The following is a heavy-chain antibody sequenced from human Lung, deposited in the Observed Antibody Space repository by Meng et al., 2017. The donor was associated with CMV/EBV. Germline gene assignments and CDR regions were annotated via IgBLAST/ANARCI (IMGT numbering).Heavy chain of an antibody. D-gene: IGHD6-19*01. V-gene: IGHV4-4*02. CDR2: IYHSGST. CDR3: ASFPPPGKQWLVTDY. Sequence: QVPPQESGPGLVKPSGTPSLTCAVSGGSISSSNWWSWVRQPPGKGLEWIGEIYHSGSTNYNPSLKSRVTISVGKSKNQFSLKLSSVTAADTAVYYCASFPPPGKQWLVTDYWGQGTLVTVSS. CDR1: GGSISSSNW. J-gene: IGHJ4*02.